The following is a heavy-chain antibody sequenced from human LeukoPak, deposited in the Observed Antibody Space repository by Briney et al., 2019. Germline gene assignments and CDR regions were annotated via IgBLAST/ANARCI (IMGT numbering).Heavy chain of an antibody. Sequence: SETLSLICTVSGGSISTSSYYWSWIRQPPGKGLEWIGYIYYSGSTNYNPSLKSRVTISVDTSKNQFSLKLSSVTAADTAVYYCARFTYDYAGALYFDYWGQGTLVTVSS. J-gene: IGHJ4*02. V-gene: IGHV4-61*01. CDR2: IYYSGST. CDR3: ARFTYDYAGALYFDY. CDR1: GGSISTSSYY. D-gene: IGHD3-16*01.